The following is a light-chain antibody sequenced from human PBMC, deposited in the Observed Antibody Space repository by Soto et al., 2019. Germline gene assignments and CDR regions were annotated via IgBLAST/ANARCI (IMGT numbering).Light chain of an antibody. CDR3: SSYSIRTAYL. CDR1: SSDVGGYDY. CDR2: EVN. Sequence: QSVLTQPASVSGSPGQSITISCTGTSSDVGGYDYVSWYQLHPGKAPKLMVFEVNNRPSGVAYRFSGSKSGNAASLTTSGLQAEDEADYCCSSYSIRTAYLFGTGTKLTVL. V-gene: IGLV2-14*03. J-gene: IGLJ1*01.